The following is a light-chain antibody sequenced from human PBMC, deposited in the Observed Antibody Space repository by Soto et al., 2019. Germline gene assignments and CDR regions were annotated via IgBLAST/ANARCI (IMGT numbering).Light chain of an antibody. J-gene: IGKJ4*01. CDR2: GTS. Sequence: DIQMTQFPSSLSASVGGRVNITCRTSESISKFLNWYQQKPGKAPKLLIYGTSTLESGVSSRFSGSGSGTEFTVTINNLQPEDFATYYCQQSYSTPLAFGGGTKVDIK. CDR3: QQSYSTPLA. CDR1: ESISKF. V-gene: IGKV1-39*01.